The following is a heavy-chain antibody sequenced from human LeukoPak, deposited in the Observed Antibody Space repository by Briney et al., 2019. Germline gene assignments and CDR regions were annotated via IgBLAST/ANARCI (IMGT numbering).Heavy chain of an antibody. CDR3: ARADQTYYYAPLTGSIYGMDV. D-gene: IGHD3-10*01. CDR2: INTNTGNP. Sequence: ASVKVSCKASGYTFTSYAMNWVRQAPGQGLEWMGWINTNTGNPTYAQGFTGRFVFSLDTSVSTAYLQISSLKAEDTAVYYCARADQTYYYAPLTGSIYGMDVWGQGTTVTVSS. J-gene: IGHJ6*02. CDR1: GYTFTSYA. V-gene: IGHV7-4-1*02.